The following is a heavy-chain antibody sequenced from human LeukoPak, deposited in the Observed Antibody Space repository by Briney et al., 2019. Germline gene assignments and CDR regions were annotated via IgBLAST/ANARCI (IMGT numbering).Heavy chain of an antibody. Sequence: GGSLRLSCAASGFTFSDYAIHWVRQAPGKGLEWVAVISYDGSNKYYADSVKGRFTISRDNSKNTLYLQMNSLRAEDTAVYYCAKAITMIDYWGQGTLVTVSS. D-gene: IGHD3-22*01. V-gene: IGHV3-30-3*01. CDR2: ISYDGSNK. CDR1: GFTFSDYA. CDR3: AKAITMIDY. J-gene: IGHJ4*02.